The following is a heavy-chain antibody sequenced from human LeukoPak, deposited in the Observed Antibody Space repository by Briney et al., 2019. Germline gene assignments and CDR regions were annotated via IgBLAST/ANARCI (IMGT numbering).Heavy chain of an antibody. Sequence: SVKVSCKASGGTFSSYAISWVRQAPGPGLEWMGRIIPILGIANYAQKFQGRVTITADKSTSTAYMELSSLRSEDTAVYYCARLYDSSGYYPNWFDPWGQGTLVTVSS. CDR3: ARLYDSSGYYPNWFDP. J-gene: IGHJ5*02. CDR1: GGTFSSYA. V-gene: IGHV1-69*04. D-gene: IGHD3-22*01. CDR2: IIPILGIA.